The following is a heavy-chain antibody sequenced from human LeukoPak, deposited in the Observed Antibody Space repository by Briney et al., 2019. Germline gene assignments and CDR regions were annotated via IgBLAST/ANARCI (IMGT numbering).Heavy chain of an antibody. V-gene: IGHV1-2*02. CDR2: INPNSGGT. J-gene: IGHJ6*03. D-gene: IGHD2-15*01. CDR1: GYTFTGYY. CDR3: ARSLIPEYCSGGSCYSGVPYYYYMDV. Sequence: GDSVKVSCKASGYTFTGYYIHWVRQAPGQGLEWMGWINPNSGGTNYIQKFQGRVTMTRDRSISTAYMELSRLRSDDTAVYYCARSLIPEYCSGGSCYSGVPYYYYMDVWGEGTTVTVSS.